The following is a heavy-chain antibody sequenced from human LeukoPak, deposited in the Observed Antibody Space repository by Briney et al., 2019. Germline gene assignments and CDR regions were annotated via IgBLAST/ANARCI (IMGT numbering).Heavy chain of an antibody. D-gene: IGHD6-13*01. Sequence: SETLSLTCTVSGGSISSYYWSWIRQPPGKGLEWIGYIYNSGSTNYNPSLKSRVTISVDSSKNQFSLKLSSVTAADTAVYFCARGTYSSSWLHFDYRGQGTLVTVSS. CDR2: IYNSGST. CDR3: ARGTYSSSWLHFDY. CDR1: GGSISSYY. J-gene: IGHJ4*02. V-gene: IGHV4-59*01.